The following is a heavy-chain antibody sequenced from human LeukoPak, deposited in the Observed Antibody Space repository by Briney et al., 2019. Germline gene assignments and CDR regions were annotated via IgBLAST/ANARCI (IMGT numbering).Heavy chain of an antibody. CDR3: AKDGDTVSGTYYFDMDV. CDR2: IRYDGSNK. Sequence: GGSLRLSCAASGFTFSSYSMNWVRQAPGKGLEWVAFIRYDGSNKYYADSVKGRFTISRDNSKNTLYLQMNSLRAEDTAVYYCAKDGDTVSGTYYFDMDVWGKGTTVTISS. J-gene: IGHJ6*03. CDR1: GFTFSSYS. V-gene: IGHV3-30*02. D-gene: IGHD1-26*01.